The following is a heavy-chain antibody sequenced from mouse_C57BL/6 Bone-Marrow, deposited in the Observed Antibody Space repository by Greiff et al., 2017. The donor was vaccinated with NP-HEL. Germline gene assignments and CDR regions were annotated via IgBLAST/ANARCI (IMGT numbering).Heavy chain of an antibody. CDR1: GFSLSTFGMG. CDR2: IWWDDDK. CDR3: DRKGYDGYYVTWFAY. Sequence: QVTLKESGPGILQPSQTLSLTCSFSGFSLSTFGMGVGWIRQPSGKGLEWLAHIWWDDDKYYNPALKSRLTIPKDTSNNQVFLKIANVETAATAPYYCDRKGYDGYYVTWFAYWGQGTLVTVSA. J-gene: IGHJ3*01. V-gene: IGHV8-8*01. D-gene: IGHD2-3*01.